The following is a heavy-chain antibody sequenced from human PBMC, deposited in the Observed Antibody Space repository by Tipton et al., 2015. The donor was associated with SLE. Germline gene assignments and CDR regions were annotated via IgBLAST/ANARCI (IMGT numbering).Heavy chain of an antibody. CDR2: ISYTGST. CDR3: ARVAVVTPRHAIDI. Sequence: TLSLTCTVSGGSISSSYYWGWIRQSPGKGLEWIGSISYTGSTYYNPSLKSRVTISVDMSKNQFSLKLTSVTAADTAVYYCARVAVVTPRHAIDIWGQGTVVTVSS. D-gene: IGHD4-23*01. CDR1: GGSISSSYY. V-gene: IGHV4-39*07. J-gene: IGHJ3*02.